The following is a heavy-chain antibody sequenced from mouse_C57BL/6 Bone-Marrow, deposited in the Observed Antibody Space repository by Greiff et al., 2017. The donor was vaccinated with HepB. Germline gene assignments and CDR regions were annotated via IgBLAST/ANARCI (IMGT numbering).Heavy chain of an antibody. V-gene: IGHV10-3*01. J-gene: IGHJ1*03. CDR3: VREGITTVVATPHWYFDV. CDR1: GFTFNTYA. D-gene: IGHD1-1*01. CDR2: IRSKSSNYAT. Sequence: DAGGGLVQPKGSLKLSCAASGFTFNTYAMHWVRQAPGKGLEWVARIRSKSSNYATYYADSVKDRFTISRDDSQSMLYLQMNNLKTEDTAMYYCVREGITTVVATPHWYFDVWGTGTTVTVSS.